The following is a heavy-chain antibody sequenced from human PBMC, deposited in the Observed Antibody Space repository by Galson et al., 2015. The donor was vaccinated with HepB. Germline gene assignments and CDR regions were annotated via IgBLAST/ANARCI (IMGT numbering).Heavy chain of an antibody. CDR2: ISAYNGNT. V-gene: IGHV1-18*04. CDR1: GYTFISYG. Sequence: SCKASGYTFISYGISWVRQAPGQGLEWMGWISAYNGNTNYAQKLQGRVTMTTDTSTSTAYMELRSLRSDDTAVYYCARDLGEYGSGSYYPYYWGQGTLVTVSS. CDR3: ARDLGEYGSGSYYPYY. J-gene: IGHJ4*02. D-gene: IGHD3-10*01.